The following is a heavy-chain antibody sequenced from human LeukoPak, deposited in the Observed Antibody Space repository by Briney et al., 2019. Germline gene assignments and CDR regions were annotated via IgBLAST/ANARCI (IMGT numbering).Heavy chain of an antibody. CDR2: IYYSGST. D-gene: IGHD6-6*01. CDR1: GGSISSYY. V-gene: IGHV4-59*08. CDR3: ARRPRDSSFEGYYYYYMDV. J-gene: IGHJ6*03. Sequence: TSETLSLTCTVSGGSISSYYWSWIRQPPGKGLEWIGYIYYSGSTNYNPSLKSRVTISVDTSKNQFSLKLSSVTAADTAVYYCARRPRDSSFEGYYYYYMDVWGKGTTVTVSS.